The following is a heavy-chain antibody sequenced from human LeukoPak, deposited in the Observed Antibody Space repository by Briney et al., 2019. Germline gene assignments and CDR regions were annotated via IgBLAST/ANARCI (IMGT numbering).Heavy chain of an antibody. CDR2: IYHSGST. J-gene: IGHJ4*02. D-gene: IGHD6-13*01. CDR1: GGSISSGGYY. Sequence: PSETLSLTCTVSGGSISSGGYYWSWIRQPPGKGLEWIGYIYHSGSTYYNPSLKSRVTISVDRSKNQFSLKLSSVTAADTAVYYCAREGYSSYFDYWGQGTLVTVSS. V-gene: IGHV4-30-2*01. CDR3: AREGYSSYFDY.